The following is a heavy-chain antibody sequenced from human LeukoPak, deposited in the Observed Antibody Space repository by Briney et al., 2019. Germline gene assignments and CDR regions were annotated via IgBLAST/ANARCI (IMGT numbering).Heavy chain of an antibody. J-gene: IGHJ4*02. CDR2: TNPNSGGT. CDR3: ARVGVVIIRRAYYFDY. D-gene: IGHD3-3*01. CDR1: GYTFTGYY. V-gene: IGHV1-2*02. Sequence: ASVKVSCKASGYTFTGYYMHGVRQAPGQGLEWMGWTNPNSGGTNYAQKFQGRVTMTRDTSISTAYMELSRLRSDDTALYYCARVGVVIIRRAYYFDYWGQGTLVTVSS.